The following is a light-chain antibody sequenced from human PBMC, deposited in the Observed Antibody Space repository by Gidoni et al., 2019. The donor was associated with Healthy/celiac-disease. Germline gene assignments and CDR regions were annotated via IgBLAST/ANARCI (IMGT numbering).Light chain of an antibody. J-gene: IGKJ2*01. CDR3: QQYNNWSYT. CDR1: QSVSSN. CDR2: GAS. V-gene: IGKV3-15*01. Sequence: EIVMTQSPATLSVSPGERATLSCRASQSVSSNLAWYQQKPGQAPRLLIYGASTRATGSPARFSGSGSGTEFTLTISSLQSEDFAVYYCQQYNNWSYTFXQXTKLEIK.